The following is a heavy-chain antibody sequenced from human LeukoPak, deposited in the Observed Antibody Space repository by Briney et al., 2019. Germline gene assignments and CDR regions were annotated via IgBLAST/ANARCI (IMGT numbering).Heavy chain of an antibody. D-gene: IGHD6-19*01. J-gene: IGHJ4*02. Sequence: SETLSLTCTVSGGSISSYYWSWIRQPPGKGLEWIGYIYYSGSTNYNPSLKSRVTISVDTSKNQFSLKLSSVTAADTAVYYCARSHSSGWYLTRNFDYWGQGTLVTVSS. CDR2: IYYSGST. CDR1: GGSISSYY. V-gene: IGHV4-59*01. CDR3: ARSHSSGWYLTRNFDY.